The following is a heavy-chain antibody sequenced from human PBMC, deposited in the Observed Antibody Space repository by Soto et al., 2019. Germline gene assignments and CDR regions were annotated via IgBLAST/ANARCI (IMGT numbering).Heavy chain of an antibody. J-gene: IGHJ4*02. CDR1: GFSFSTFW. Sequence: EVQLVESGGGLVQPGGSLRLSCAASGFSFSTFWMTWVRQAPGKGLEWVANIKIDGSEKYYVDSVKGRFTISRDNAKKSLFLQMNSLRAEDTALYYCAGDTQTLGSDYWGQGTLVIVSS. CDR3: AGDTQTLGSDY. CDR2: IKIDGSEK. D-gene: IGHD3-10*01. V-gene: IGHV3-7*03.